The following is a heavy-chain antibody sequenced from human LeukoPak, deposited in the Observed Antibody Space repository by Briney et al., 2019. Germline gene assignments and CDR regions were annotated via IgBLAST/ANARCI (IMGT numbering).Heavy chain of an antibody. CDR2: VNPNSSGT. J-gene: IGHJ4*02. V-gene: IGHV1-2*02. D-gene: IGHD3-22*01. Sequence: ASVKVSCKASGYTFTSYDINWVRQAPGQGLEWMGWVNPNSSGTNYAQNFQGRVTMTRDTSISTAYMELSRLRSDDTAVYYCARAGYYDTSGYYHPFDYWGQGILVTVSS. CDR3: ARAGYYDTSGYYHPFDY. CDR1: GYTFTSYD.